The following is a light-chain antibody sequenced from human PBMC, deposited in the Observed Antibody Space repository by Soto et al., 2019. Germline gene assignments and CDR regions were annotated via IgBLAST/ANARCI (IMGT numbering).Light chain of an antibody. V-gene: IGLV1-47*02. Sequence: QSLPTQSPSASGTPGQRVTISCYGSGSTMRSDSVYWYQQLPGTSPKLLTKSAGQRPSGLPDRFPASLSGTAASLVISGRRSEDEDGHCCAAWDASLSGPVFGGGPKVTVL. J-gene: IGLJ1*01. CDR2: SAG. CDR1: GSTMRSDS. CDR3: AAWDASLSGPV.